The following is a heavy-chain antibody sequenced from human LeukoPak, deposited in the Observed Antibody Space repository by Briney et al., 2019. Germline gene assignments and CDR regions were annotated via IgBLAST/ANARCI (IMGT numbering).Heavy chain of an antibody. J-gene: IGHJ4*02. CDR1: GFNFSNYW. Sequence: GGSLRLSCTASGFNFSNYWMHWVRQAPGKGLVWVSRINSDGSITTYADSVKGRFTISRDNAKNTLYLQMNSLRAEDTAVYYCATVTTGTLDYWGQGTLVTVSS. V-gene: IGHV3-74*01. CDR3: ATVTTGTLDY. CDR2: INSDGSIT. D-gene: IGHD4-17*01.